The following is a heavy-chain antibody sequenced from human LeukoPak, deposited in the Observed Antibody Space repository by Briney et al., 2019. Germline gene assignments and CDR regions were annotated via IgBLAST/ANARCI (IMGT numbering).Heavy chain of an antibody. CDR2: ISGSGGST. CDR3: AKDSSLYCTNGVCYYFDY. CDR1: GFTFSSYA. D-gene: IGHD2-8*01. V-gene: IGHV3-23*01. J-gene: IGHJ4*02. Sequence: GGSLRLSCAASGFTFSSYAMSWVRQAPGKGLEWVSAISGSGGSTYYADSVKGRFTISRDNSKNTLYLQMNSLRAEDTAVYYCAKDSSLYCTNGVCYYFDYWGQGTLVTVSS.